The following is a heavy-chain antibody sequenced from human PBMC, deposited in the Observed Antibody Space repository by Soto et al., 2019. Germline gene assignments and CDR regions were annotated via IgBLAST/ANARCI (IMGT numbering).Heavy chain of an antibody. CDR2: IYYSGST. Sequence: SETLSLTCTVSGGSISSGDYYWSWIRQPPGKGLEWIGYIYYSGSTYYNPSLKSRVTISVDTSKNQFSLKLSSVTAADTAVYYCARGSYYYDSRGYHHDWGQGTLVTVAS. CDR1: GGSISSGDYY. J-gene: IGHJ1*01. V-gene: IGHV4-30-4*01. D-gene: IGHD3-22*01. CDR3: ARGSYYYDSRGYHHD.